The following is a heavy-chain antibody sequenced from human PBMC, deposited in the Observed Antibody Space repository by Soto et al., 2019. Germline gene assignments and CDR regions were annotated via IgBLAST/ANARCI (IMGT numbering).Heavy chain of an antibody. V-gene: IGHV6-1*01. D-gene: IGHD2-2*01. J-gene: IGHJ6*03. CDR3: ARGIVVVPAAINYYYYMDV. CDR1: GDSVSSNSAA. CDR2: TYYRSKWYN. Sequence: PSQTLSLTCAISGDSVSSNSAAWNWIRQSPSRGLEWLGRTYYRSKWYNDYAVSVKSRMTINPDTSKNQFSLQLNSVTPEDTAVYYCARGIVVVPAAINYYYYMDVWGKGTTVTVSS.